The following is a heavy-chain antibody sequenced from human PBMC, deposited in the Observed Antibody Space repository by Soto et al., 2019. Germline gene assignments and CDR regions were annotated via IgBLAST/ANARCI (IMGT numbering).Heavy chain of an antibody. Sequence: ASVKVSCKASGGTFSSYAISWVRQAPGQGLEWMGGIIPIFGTANYAQKFQGRVTITADESTSTAYMELSSLRSEDTAVYYCARLIEKEMATIYYYYYGMDVWGQGTTVTVSS. CDR1: GGTFSSYA. V-gene: IGHV1-69*13. CDR3: ARLIEKEMATIYYYYYGMDV. J-gene: IGHJ6*02. D-gene: IGHD5-12*01. CDR2: IIPIFGTA.